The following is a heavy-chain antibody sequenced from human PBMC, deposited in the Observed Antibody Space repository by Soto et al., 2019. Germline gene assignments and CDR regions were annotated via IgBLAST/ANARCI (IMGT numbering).Heavy chain of an antibody. Sequence: ASVKVSCKASGYTFTGYYMHWVRQAPGQGLEWMGWINPNSGGTNYAQKFQGWVTMTRDTSISTAYMELSRLRSDDTAVYYCARVFHPMTTHDAFDIRGQGTMVTVSS. CDR1: GYTFTGYY. J-gene: IGHJ3*02. D-gene: IGHD4-17*01. CDR3: ARVFHPMTTHDAFDI. CDR2: INPNSGGT. V-gene: IGHV1-2*04.